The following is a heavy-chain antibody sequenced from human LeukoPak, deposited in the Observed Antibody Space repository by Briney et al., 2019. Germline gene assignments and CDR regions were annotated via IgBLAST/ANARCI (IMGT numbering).Heavy chain of an antibody. CDR3: ARDDGGSYAY. D-gene: IGHD1-26*01. J-gene: IGHJ4*02. Sequence: GGSLRLSCAASGFTFMSYWMSWVRQAPGKGLEWVANIKQDGSEKYYVDSVKGRFTISRDNAKNSLYLQMNSLRAEDTAVYYCARDDGGSYAYWGQGTLVTVSS. CDR2: IKQDGSEK. V-gene: IGHV3-7*01. CDR1: GFTFMSYW.